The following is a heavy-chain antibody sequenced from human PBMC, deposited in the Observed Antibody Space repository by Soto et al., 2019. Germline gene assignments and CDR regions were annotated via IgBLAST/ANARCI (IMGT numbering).Heavy chain of an antibody. D-gene: IGHD6-13*01. V-gene: IGHV3-7*05. J-gene: IGHJ3*02. Sequence: EVQLEASGGGLVQPGGSLRLSCAASGFTLSMYWMTWVRQAPGRGLEWVANIKQDGSKKSYLDSVRGRFTISRDNVRNSLYLQMDSLRAEDTALYYCARDVSPGSSSLYLDAFDILGQGTMVIVSS. CDR1: GFTLSMYW. CDR2: IKQDGSKK. CDR3: ARDVSPGSSSLYLDAFDI.